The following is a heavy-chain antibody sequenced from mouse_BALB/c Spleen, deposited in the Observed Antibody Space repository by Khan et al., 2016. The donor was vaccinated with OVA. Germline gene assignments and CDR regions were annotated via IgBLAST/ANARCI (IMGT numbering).Heavy chain of an antibody. Sequence: QVQLKQSGAELVKPGASVKLSCTASGYTFTSFYMYWVKQRPGQGLEWIGEINPNNGGTNVNEKFKSKATLTVDKSSSTAYMELSNLTSEDSAVYDCTIGGYGSPFAYWGQGTLVTVSA. CDR2: INPNNGGT. J-gene: IGHJ3*01. V-gene: IGHV1S81*02. D-gene: IGHD1-1*01. CDR3: TIGGYGSPFAY. CDR1: GYTFTSFY.